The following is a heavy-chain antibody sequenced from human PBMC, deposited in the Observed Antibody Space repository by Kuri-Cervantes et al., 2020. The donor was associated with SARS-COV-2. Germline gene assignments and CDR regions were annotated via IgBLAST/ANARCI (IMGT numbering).Heavy chain of an antibody. J-gene: IGHJ4*02. D-gene: IGHD2-21*02. CDR1: GLSFNNAW. V-gene: IGHV3-15*07. CDR2: IRSKTDGGEI. Sequence: GGSLRLSCAASGLSFNNAWMNWVRQAPGKGLEWVGRIRSKTDGGEIEYAAPAKGRFTISRDDSKNTLYLQMSSLRTDDTAVYFCWQVVVGTAIDYWGQGSLVTVSS. CDR3: WQVVVGTAIDY.